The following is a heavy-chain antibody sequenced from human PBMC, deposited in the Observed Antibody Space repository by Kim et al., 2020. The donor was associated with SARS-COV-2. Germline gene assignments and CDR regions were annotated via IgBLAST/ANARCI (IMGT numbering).Heavy chain of an antibody. D-gene: IGHD2-21*01. J-gene: IGHJ6*02. Sequence: SETLSLTCAVYGGSFSGYYWSWIRQPPGKGLEWIGEINHSGSTNYNPSLKSRVTISVDTSKNQFSLKLSSVTAADTAVYYCARGSLHSPSSDPPGNSRYYYYGMDVWGQGTTVTVSS. CDR2: INHSGST. CDR1: GGSFSGYY. V-gene: IGHV4-34*01. CDR3: ARGSLHSPSSDPPGNSRYYYYGMDV.